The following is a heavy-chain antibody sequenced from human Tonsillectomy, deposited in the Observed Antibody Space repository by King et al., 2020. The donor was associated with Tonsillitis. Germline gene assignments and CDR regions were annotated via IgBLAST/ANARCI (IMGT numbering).Heavy chain of an antibody. J-gene: IGHJ4*02. CDR1: EVTFSSFW. CDR2: ITQDGSEK. D-gene: IGHD5-24*01. Sequence: VQLVESGGGLVQPGGSLRLSCVASEVTFSSFWMNWGRQAPWKGLEWVASITQDGSEKYYVDSVKGRFTISRDNTKNSLFLQMNSLRAEDTALYYCAGGRWLQLPGYWGQGTLVTVSS. V-gene: IGHV3-7*04. CDR3: AGGRWLQLPGY.